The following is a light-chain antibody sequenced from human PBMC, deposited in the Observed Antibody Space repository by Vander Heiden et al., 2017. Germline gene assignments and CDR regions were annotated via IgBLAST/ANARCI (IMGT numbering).Light chain of an antibody. CDR3: QQASSFPPT. CDR2: GAS. Sequence: DIQMTQSPSSVSASVGDIVTITCLASQDISGWLAWYQQKPGKAPNLLIYGASRLQSGVPPRFSGSGSGTDFTLTISSLQPEDFATYYCQQASSFPPTFGPGTKVDIK. V-gene: IGKV1-12*01. J-gene: IGKJ3*01. CDR1: QDISGW.